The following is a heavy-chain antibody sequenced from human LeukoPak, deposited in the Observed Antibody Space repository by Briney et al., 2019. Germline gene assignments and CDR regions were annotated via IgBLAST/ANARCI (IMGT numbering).Heavy chain of an antibody. J-gene: IGHJ4*02. D-gene: IGHD3-3*01. CDR3: ARVALSGYYYMDY. CDR2: IYSGGST. Sequence: GGSLRLCCAASGFTVSSNYMSWVRQAPGKGLEWVSVIYSGGSTYYADSVKGRFTISRDNSENTLYLQMNSLRAEDTAVYYCARVALSGYYYMDYWGQGTLVTVSS. CDR1: GFTVSSNY. V-gene: IGHV3-66*02.